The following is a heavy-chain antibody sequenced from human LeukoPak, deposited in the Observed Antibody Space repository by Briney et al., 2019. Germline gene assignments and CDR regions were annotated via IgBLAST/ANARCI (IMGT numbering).Heavy chain of an antibody. CDR1: GFSFRPYS. J-gene: IGHJ3*02. V-gene: IGHV3-48*01. CDR3: ARVRSSYYYESSGYYHYDAFDI. Sequence: PGGSLRLSCAASGFSFRPYSMNWLRQAPGKGLEWVSYIDSSSGTIYYADSVRGRFTISGDNAKNSLYLQMNSLRAEDTAVYYCARVRSSYYYESSGYYHYDAFDIWGQGTMVTVSS. CDR2: IDSSSGTI. D-gene: IGHD3-22*01.